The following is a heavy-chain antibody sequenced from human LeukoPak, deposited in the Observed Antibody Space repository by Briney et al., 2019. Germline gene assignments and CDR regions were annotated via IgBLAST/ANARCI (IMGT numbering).Heavy chain of an antibody. CDR3: ARSVSYYRNLEYFQH. CDR2: INHSGST. Sequence: PSETLSLTCAVYGGSFSAYYWSWIRQPPGKGLEWIGEINHSGSTNYNPSLKSRVTISVDTSKNQFSLKLSSVTAADTAVYYCARSVSYYRNLEYFQHWGQGTLVTVSS. J-gene: IGHJ1*01. CDR1: GGSFSAYY. V-gene: IGHV4-34*01. D-gene: IGHD4-11*01.